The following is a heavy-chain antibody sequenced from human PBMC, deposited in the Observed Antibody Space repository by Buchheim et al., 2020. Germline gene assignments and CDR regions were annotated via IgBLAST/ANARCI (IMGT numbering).Heavy chain of an antibody. CDR3: AGDSSGSTVPFDY. D-gene: IGHD3-22*01. V-gene: IGHV3-30*03. CDR1: GFTFSSYG. J-gene: IGHJ4*02. Sequence: QVQLVESGGGVVQPGRSLRLSCAASGFTFSSYGMHWVRQAPGKGLEWVAVISYDGSNKYYADSVKGRFTISRDNSKNTLYMQMNSLRAEDTAVYYCAGDSSGSTVPFDYCGQGTL. CDR2: ISYDGSNK.